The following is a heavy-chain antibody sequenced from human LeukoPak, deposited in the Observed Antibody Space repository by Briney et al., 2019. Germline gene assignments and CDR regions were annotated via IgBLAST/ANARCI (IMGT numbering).Heavy chain of an antibody. D-gene: IGHD3-3*01. CDR3: AKTHYDFWSGYLGYYYYYYMDV. CDR1: GFTFSSYA. CDR2: ISYDGSNK. J-gene: IGHJ6*03. Sequence: GGSLRLSCAASGFTFSSYAMHWVRQAPGKGLEWVAVISYDGSNKYYADSVKGRLTISRDNSKNTLYLQMNSLRAEDTAVYYCAKTHYDFWSGYLGYYYYYYMDVWGKGTTVTVSS. V-gene: IGHV3-30*01.